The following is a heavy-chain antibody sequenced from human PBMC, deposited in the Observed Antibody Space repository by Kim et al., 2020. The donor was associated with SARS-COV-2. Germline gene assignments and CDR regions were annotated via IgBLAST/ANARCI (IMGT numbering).Heavy chain of an antibody. CDR2: TYLMSKWYS. D-gene: IGHD6-13*01. J-gene: IGHJ4*02. V-gene: IGHV6-1*01. CDR1: GDSVSSNSAT. CDR3: ARSNVASVSSRRFGC. Sequence: SQTLSLTCAISGDSVSSNSATWDWIRESPPRGLEWLGRTYLMSKWYSDYAVSLKGRITIKTDTSKNQLSLQLNSVTPDDTAVYYCARSNVASVSSRRFGCSGQSALVTLSS.